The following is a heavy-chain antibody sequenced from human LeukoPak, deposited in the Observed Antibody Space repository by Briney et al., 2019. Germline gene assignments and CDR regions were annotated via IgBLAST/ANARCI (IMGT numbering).Heavy chain of an antibody. Sequence: PSETLSLTCTVSGGSISNYYWSWIRQPPGKGLEWIGSIYHSGSTYYNPSLKSRVTMSVDTSKNQFSLKLSSVTAADTAMYYCAKSGGYGLIDYWGQGTLVTVSS. CDR1: GGSISNYY. J-gene: IGHJ4*02. V-gene: IGHV4-59*04. D-gene: IGHD1-26*01. CDR3: AKSGGYGLIDY. CDR2: IYHSGST.